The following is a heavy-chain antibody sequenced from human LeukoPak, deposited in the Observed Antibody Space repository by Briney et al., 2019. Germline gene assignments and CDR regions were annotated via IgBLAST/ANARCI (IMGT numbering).Heavy chain of an antibody. CDR2: IYYTGNI. D-gene: IGHD3-22*01. Sequence: SETLSLTCTVSGGSFSSTTYYWGWIRQPPGKGLEWIGSIYYTGNIYYNPSLKSRVTISLDTSKNQFSLKLSSVTAADTAVYYCARHAGSSGYCIEGTWFDPWGQGTLVTVSS. V-gene: IGHV4-39*01. CDR3: ARHAGSSGYCIEGTWFDP. CDR1: GGSFSSTTYY. J-gene: IGHJ5*02.